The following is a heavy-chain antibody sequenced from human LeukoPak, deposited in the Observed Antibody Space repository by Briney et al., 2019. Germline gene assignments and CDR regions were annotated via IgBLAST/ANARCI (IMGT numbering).Heavy chain of an antibody. Sequence: ASVKVSCKASGGTFSSYAISWVRQAPGQGLEWMGGIIPIFGTANYAQKFQGRVTITADKSTSTAYMELSSLRSEDTAVYYCAEAYDSSGYYGGYWGQGTLVTVSS. CDR3: AEAYDSSGYYGGY. J-gene: IGHJ4*02. V-gene: IGHV1-69*06. CDR2: IIPIFGTA. CDR1: GGTFSSYA. D-gene: IGHD3-22*01.